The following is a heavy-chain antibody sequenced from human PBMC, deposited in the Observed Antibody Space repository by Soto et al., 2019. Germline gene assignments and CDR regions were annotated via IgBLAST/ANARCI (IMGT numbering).Heavy chain of an antibody. J-gene: IGHJ6*02. CDR2: ISYDGNYI. CDR3: AKGILSATIGPYAMDV. Sequence: QVQLAESGGGVVQPGASLRLSCEASRFDFSSYAMHWVRQAPGKGLEWVGVISYDGNYIYYADSVKGRFTISRDNSKNTLYVQVNSLRPEDTAVYYCAKGILSATIGPYAMDVWGQGTTVTVSS. D-gene: IGHD3-16*01. CDR1: RFDFSSYA. V-gene: IGHV3-30*18.